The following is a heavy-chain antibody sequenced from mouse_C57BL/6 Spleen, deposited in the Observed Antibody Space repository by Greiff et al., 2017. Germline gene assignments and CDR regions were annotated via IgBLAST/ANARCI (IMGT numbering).Heavy chain of an antibody. D-gene: IGHD2-1*01. CDR1: GYSFTDYN. Sequence: VHVKQSGPELVKPGASVKISCKASGYSFTDYNLNWVKQSNGKSLEWIGVINPNYGTTRYNQKFKGKATLTVDQSSSTAYMQLNSLTSEDSAVDYCARYGNYHYAMDYWGQGTSVTVSS. J-gene: IGHJ4*01. CDR2: INPNYGTT. CDR3: ARYGNYHYAMDY. V-gene: IGHV1-39*01.